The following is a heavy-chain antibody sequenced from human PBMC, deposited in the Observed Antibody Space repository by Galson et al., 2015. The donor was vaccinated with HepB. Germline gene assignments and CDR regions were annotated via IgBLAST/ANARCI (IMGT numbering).Heavy chain of an antibody. CDR1: GGSISSYNHY. Sequence: TLSLTCTVSGGSISSYNHYWGWIRQPPGQGLEWIGNIYYTGSTYFNPSLRSRVTISVDTSKNQFSLKLSSVTAADTAVYYCAAVDWYGRGWYQGGPFDPWGQGALVSVSS. D-gene: IGHD6-19*01. CDR2: IYYTGST. CDR3: AAVDWYGRGWYQGGPFDP. V-gene: IGHV4-39*01. J-gene: IGHJ5*02.